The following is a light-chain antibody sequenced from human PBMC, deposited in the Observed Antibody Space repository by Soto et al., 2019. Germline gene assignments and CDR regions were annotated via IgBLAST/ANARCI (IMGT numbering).Light chain of an antibody. J-gene: IGKJ1*01. CDR2: RAF. CDR1: RSIASSY. Sequence: VWMQKHRKMAVSGEDVDLLCCRTRRSIASSYLAWYQQKPGQRPRLLLYRAFSRATGIPDRFSGSGSGTEFKLTIRSREPGYFALYFCQQPRSAPRTFGRGTKVDIK. V-gene: IGKV3-20*01. CDR3: QQPRSAPRT.